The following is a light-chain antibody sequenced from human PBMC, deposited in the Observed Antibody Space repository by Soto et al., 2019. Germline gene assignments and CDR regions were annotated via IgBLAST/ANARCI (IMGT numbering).Light chain of an antibody. Sequence: QSVLTQPASVSGSPGQSITISCTGSSSDVGGYNYVSWYQQHPGKAPKLIIYEVTYRPSGVSNRFSGSKSGNTASLTISGLQSEAEADYYCSSYTATNFLSYVLGTGTKVNAL. CDR2: EVT. V-gene: IGLV2-14*01. CDR1: SSDVGGYNY. J-gene: IGLJ1*01. CDR3: SSYTATNFLSYV.